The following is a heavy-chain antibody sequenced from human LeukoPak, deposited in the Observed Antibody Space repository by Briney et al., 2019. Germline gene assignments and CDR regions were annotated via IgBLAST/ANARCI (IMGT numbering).Heavy chain of an antibody. CDR1: GFTFSSHS. V-gene: IGHV3-21*01. D-gene: IGHD6-6*01. CDR3: ARDEYSSSSGFDY. Sequence: GGSLRLSCAASGFTFSSHSMNWVRQAPGKGLEWVSSISSSSSYIYYADSVKGRFTISRDNAKNSLYLQMNSLRAEDTAVYYCARDEYSSSSGFDYWGQGTLVTVSS. CDR2: ISSSSSYI. J-gene: IGHJ4*02.